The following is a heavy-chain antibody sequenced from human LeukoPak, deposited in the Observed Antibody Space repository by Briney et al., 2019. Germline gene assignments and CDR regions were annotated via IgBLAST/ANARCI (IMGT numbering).Heavy chain of an antibody. D-gene: IGHD5-18*01. CDR2: VRNEAYGGTK. CDR3: TRSYGPIQADFDY. V-gene: IGHV3-49*05. J-gene: IGHJ4*02. CDR1: GFTFGEYG. Sequence: KPGRSLLLSCRASGFTFGEYGMSWFRPAPGKGLEGVGFVRNEAYGGTKEYAASVRGIFAVSGDNSKSIAYLQMNSLETEDTAIYYCTRSYGPIQADFDYWGQGTLVTVSS.